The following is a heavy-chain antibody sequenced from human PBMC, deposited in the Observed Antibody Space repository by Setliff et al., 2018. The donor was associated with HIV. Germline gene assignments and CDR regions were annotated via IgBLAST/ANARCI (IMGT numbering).Heavy chain of an antibody. CDR1: GGSISSYY. J-gene: IGHJ6*03. Sequence: LSLTCTVSGGSISSYYWSWIRQPPGKGLEWIGYIYYSGSTYYNPSLKSRVTISVDTSKNQFSLKLSSVTAADTAVYYCARGARLLAGYSDRWDYYYMAVWGKGTTVTVSS. D-gene: IGHD6-13*01. V-gene: IGHV4-59*12. CDR3: ARGARLLAGYSDRWDYYYMAV. CDR2: IYYSGST.